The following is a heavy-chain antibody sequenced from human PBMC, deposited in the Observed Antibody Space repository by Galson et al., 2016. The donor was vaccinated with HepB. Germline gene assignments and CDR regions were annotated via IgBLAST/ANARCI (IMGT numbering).Heavy chain of an antibody. V-gene: IGHV3-23*01. CDR2: ISGSGGST. CDR1: GVTFSSCV. Sequence: SLRLSCAASGVTFSSCVMSWVRQAPGRGPEWVSAISGSGGSTYYSDSVKGRFAISRDNSKNTLYLQMNSLRTDDTAVYCCVKDQHDRSGYYLGVDYWGQGTLVTVSS. CDR3: VKDQHDRSGYYLGVDY. D-gene: IGHD3-22*01. J-gene: IGHJ4*02.